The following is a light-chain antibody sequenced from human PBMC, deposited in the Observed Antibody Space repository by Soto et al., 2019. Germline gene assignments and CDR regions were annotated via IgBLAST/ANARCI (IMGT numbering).Light chain of an antibody. CDR3: QQYKNWPPIT. CDR2: AAS. Sequence: EIVMTQSPATLSASPGERATLSCRASQSLTSSLAWYQQKPGQAPRLLIYAASTRATGVPARFSGSGSGTEFTLTISSLQSEDFAVYYCQQYKNWPPITFGQGTRLEIK. J-gene: IGKJ5*01. V-gene: IGKV3-15*01. CDR1: QSLTSS.